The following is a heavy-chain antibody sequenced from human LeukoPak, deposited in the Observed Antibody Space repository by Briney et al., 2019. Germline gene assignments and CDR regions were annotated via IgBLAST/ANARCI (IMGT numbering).Heavy chain of an antibody. CDR1: GGSISSGSYY. Sequence: PSETLSLTCTVSGGSISSGSYYWSWIRQPAGKGLEWIGRIYTSGSTNYNPSLKSRVTISVDTSKNQFSLKLSSVTAADTAVYYCAGSYSYGYRYFDYWGQGTLVTVSS. CDR2: IYTSGST. CDR3: AGSYSYGYRYFDY. D-gene: IGHD5-18*01. J-gene: IGHJ4*02. V-gene: IGHV4-61*02.